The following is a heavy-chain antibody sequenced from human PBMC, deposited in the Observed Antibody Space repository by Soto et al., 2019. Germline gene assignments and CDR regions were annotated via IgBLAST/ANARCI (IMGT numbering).Heavy chain of an antibody. CDR2: IYHTGST. CDR3: ARATGTLRSRNCDY. J-gene: IGHJ4*02. V-gene: IGHV4-31*03. Sequence: SETLSLTCSVSGGSISTVGHYWTWIRQPPGKGLEWIGSIYHTGSTYYSKSLRSRLTMSVDTSKSQFSLRLSSVTATDTAVYYCARATGTLRSRNCDYWGQGSLVTISS. CDR1: GGSISTVGHY. D-gene: IGHD1-1*01.